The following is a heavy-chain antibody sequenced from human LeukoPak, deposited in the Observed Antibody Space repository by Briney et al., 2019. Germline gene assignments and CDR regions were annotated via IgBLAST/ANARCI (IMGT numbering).Heavy chain of an antibody. D-gene: IGHD2-15*01. Sequence: GGSLRLSCAASGFTFSSYGMHWARQAPGKGLEWVAVISYDGSNKYYADSVKGRFTISRDNSKNTLYLQMNSLRAEDTAVYYCAKAGAVVVVAAKYFDYWGQGTLVTVSS. CDR1: GFTFSSYG. CDR3: AKAGAVVVVAAKYFDY. V-gene: IGHV3-30*18. CDR2: ISYDGSNK. J-gene: IGHJ4*02.